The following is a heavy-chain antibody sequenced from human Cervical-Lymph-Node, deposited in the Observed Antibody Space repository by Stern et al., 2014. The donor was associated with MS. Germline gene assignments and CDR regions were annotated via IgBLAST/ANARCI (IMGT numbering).Heavy chain of an antibody. CDR1: GFTFSSYA. J-gene: IGHJ4*02. CDR2: IRGSGGSA. V-gene: IGHV3-23*04. Sequence: EVQLVESGGGLVKPGGSLRLSCAASGFTFSSYAMSWVRQAPGKGLEWVSAIRGSGGSAYYADAVKGRVTISRDNSKNTLYLQMNSLRAEDTAVYYCAKDCETTVTTPPPDYWGQGTLVTVSS. CDR3: AKDCETTVTTPPPDY. D-gene: IGHD4-11*01.